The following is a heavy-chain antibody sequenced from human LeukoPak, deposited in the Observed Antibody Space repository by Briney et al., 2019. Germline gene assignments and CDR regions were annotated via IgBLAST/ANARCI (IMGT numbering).Heavy chain of an antibody. CDR3: AKCRGSSWSDYFDY. CDR1: GFSLSRYA. D-gene: IGHD6-13*01. Sequence: PGASLRLSCAVSGFSLSRYAMSWVRKAPGTGLEWVSAISDSGGSTYYADSVKGRFTISRDNSRNTLYLQMNTLRAEDTAVYYCAKCRGSSWSDYFDYWGRGTLVTVSS. J-gene: IGHJ4*02. V-gene: IGHV3-23*01. CDR2: ISDSGGST.